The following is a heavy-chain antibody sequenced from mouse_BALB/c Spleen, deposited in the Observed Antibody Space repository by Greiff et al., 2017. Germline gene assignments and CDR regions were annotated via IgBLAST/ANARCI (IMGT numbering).Heavy chain of an antibody. V-gene: IGHV14-3*02. CDR2: IDPANGNT. J-gene: IGHJ3*01. CDR1: GFNIKDTY. D-gene: IGHD2-2*01. CDR3: ARGLGAWFAY. Sequence: EVKLQESGAELVKPGASVKLSCTASGFNIKDTYMHWVKQRPEQGLEWIGRIDPANGNTKYDPKFQGKATITADTSSNTAYLQLSSLTSEDTAVYYCARGLGAWFAYWGQGTLVTVSA.